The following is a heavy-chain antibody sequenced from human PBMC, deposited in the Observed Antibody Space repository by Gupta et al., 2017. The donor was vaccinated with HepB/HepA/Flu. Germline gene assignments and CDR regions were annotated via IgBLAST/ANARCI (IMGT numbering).Heavy chain of an antibody. J-gene: IGHJ4*02. D-gene: IGHD1-26*01. V-gene: IGHV3-23*01. Sequence: EVQLLESGGGLVQPGGSLRLSCAASGFTFSSYAMSWVRQAPGKGLEWVSAISGSGGSTYYADSVKGRFTISRDNSKNTLYLQMKSLRAEDTAVYYCAKGTSGSYYWGDYWGQGTLVTVSS. CDR3: AKGTSGSYYWGDY. CDR1: GFTFSSYA. CDR2: ISGSGGST.